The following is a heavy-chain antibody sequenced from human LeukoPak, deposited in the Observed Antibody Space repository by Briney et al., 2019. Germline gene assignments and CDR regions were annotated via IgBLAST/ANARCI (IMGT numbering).Heavy chain of an antibody. V-gene: IGHV3-30-3*01. CDR1: GFTFSSYA. J-gene: IGHJ4*02. CDR3: ARDRDCGGDCYSAPDY. CDR2: ISYDGSNK. D-gene: IGHD2-21*02. Sequence: PGRSLRLSCAASGFTFSSYAMHWVRQAPGKGLEWVAVISYDGSNKYYADSVKGRFTISRDYSKNTLYLQMNSLRAEDTAVYYCARDRDCGGDCYSAPDYWGQGTLVTVSS.